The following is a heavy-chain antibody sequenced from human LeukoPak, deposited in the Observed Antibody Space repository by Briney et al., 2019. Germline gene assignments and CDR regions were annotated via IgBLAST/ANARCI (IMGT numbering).Heavy chain of an antibody. CDR2: IVTYNGNT. J-gene: IGHJ6*03. Sequence: GASVKVSCTTSGYTFTSYGVSWVRQAPGQGLEWMGWIVTYNGNTYYSQKFQGRVTMTTDTSTSTAYLELGSLRSDDTAVYYCAKTTVTSEEYYYYYMDVWGKGTTVTVSS. CDR3: AKTTVTSEEYYYYYMDV. D-gene: IGHD4-11*01. V-gene: IGHV1-18*01. CDR1: GYTFTSYG.